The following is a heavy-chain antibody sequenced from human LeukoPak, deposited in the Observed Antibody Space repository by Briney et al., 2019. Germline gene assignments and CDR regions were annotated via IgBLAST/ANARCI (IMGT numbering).Heavy chain of an antibody. J-gene: IGHJ3*02. CDR3: ARAVADAFDI. D-gene: IGHD6-19*01. CDR2: IYYSGST. CDR1: GGSISSYY. Sequence: PSETLSLTCTVSGGSISSYYWSWIRQPPGKGLEWIGYIYYSGSTNYNPSLKSRVTTSVDTSKNQFSLKLSSVTAAGTAVYYCARAVADAFDIWGQGTMVTVSS. V-gene: IGHV4-59*08.